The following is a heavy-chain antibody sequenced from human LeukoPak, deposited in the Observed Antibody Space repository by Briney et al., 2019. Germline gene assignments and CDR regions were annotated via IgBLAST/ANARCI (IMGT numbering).Heavy chain of an antibody. J-gene: IGHJ4*02. CDR3: ALQSCTSTSCYWALDY. V-gene: IGHV1-2*06. CDR1: GYTFTGYY. CDR2: INPNSGGT. Sequence: ASVKVSCKASGYTFTGYYMHWVRQAPGQGLEWMGRINPNSGGTNYAQKFQGRVTMTRDTSISTAYMELSSLRSEDTAVYYCALQSCTSTSCYWALDYWGQGTLVTVSS. D-gene: IGHD2-2*01.